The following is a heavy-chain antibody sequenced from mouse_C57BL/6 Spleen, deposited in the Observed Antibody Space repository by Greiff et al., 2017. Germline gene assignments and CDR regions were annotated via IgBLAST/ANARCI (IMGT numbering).Heavy chain of an antibody. J-gene: IGHJ3*01. Sequence: QVQLQQPGAELVKPGASVKLSCKASGYTFTSYWMHWVKPRPGQGLEWIGMIHPNSGSTNYNEKFKSKATLTVDKSSSTAYMQLSSLTSEDSAVFYGARSPDYYGSSYPFAYWGQGTLVTVSA. V-gene: IGHV1-64*01. CDR1: GYTFTSYW. CDR2: IHPNSGST. CDR3: ARSPDYYGSSYPFAY. D-gene: IGHD1-1*01.